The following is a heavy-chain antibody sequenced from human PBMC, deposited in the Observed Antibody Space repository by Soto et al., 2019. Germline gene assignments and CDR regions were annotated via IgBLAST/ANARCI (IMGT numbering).Heavy chain of an antibody. D-gene: IGHD6-19*01. J-gene: IGHJ4*02. CDR2: IYYSGST. CDR1: GGSISSYY. CDR3: ARDSGVGGWPFYYFDY. V-gene: IGHV4-59*01. Sequence: SETLSLTCTVSGGSISSYYWSWIRQPPGKGLEWIGYIYYSGSTNYNPSLKSRVTISVDTSKNQFSLKLSSVTAADTAVYYCARDSGVGGWPFYYFDYWGQGTLVTVS.